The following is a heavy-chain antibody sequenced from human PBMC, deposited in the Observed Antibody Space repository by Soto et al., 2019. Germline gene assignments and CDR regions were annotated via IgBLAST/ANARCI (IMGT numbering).Heavy chain of an antibody. CDR3: ARDSGIDSSGYYFDY. J-gene: IGHJ4*02. CDR1: GFTVSSNY. V-gene: IGHV3-53*01. CDR2: IYSGGST. D-gene: IGHD3-22*01. Sequence: EVQLVESGGGLIQPGGSLRLSCAASGFTVSSNYMSWVRQAPGKGLEWVSVIYSGGSTYYADSVKGRFTISRDNSKNTLYLQMKSLRAEDTAVYYCARDSGIDSSGYYFDYWGQGTLVTVSS.